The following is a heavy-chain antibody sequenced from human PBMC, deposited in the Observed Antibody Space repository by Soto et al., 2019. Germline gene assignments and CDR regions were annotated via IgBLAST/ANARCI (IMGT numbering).Heavy chain of an antibody. CDR1: PDSITSSGYY. CDR2: IYYNGTT. V-gene: IGHV4-39*01. D-gene: IGHD3-22*01. J-gene: IGHJ6*02. Sequence: SETLSLTCTVSPDSITSSGYYWGCIRQTPGKGLEWIGSIYYNGTTYYNPSLKSRVFISVDTSKDQFSLRLKSVTVADTATFYCVRHEVAVSGAYNMDVWGRGTTVTVSS. CDR3: VRHEVAVSGAYNMDV.